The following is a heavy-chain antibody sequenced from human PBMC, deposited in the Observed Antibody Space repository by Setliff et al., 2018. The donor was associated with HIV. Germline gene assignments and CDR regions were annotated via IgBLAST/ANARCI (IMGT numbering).Heavy chain of an antibody. Sequence: SETLSLTCTVSGYSISSGYYWGWIRQPPGRGLEWIGIVWHGGDTYYNPSLKSRITMSMDTSKNQFSLQLSSVTAADTAVYYCARIPWVATLWGGAFDLWGQGTMVTVSS. CDR3: ARIPWVATLWGGAFDL. CDR1: GYSISSGYY. J-gene: IGHJ3*01. D-gene: IGHD5-12*01. V-gene: IGHV4-38-2*02. CDR2: VWHGGDT.